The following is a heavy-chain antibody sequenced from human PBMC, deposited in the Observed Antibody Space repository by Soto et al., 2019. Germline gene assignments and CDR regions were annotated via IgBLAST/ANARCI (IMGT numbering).Heavy chain of an antibody. D-gene: IGHD1-26*01. J-gene: IGHJ1*01. CDR1: CDSISSSTYF. CDR3: ARHGANNGSYSEYFQH. V-gene: IGHV4-39*01. CDR2: IDYSGTT. Sequence: QLQLQESGPRLVKASETLSLICTVSCDSISSSTYFWGWIRQPPGKALEWIGSIDYSGTTYYNTYRRTRAPISVDTPKSQFSPMLTSVTAADTAVYYCARHGANNGSYSEYFQHTGEGSMDTVSS.